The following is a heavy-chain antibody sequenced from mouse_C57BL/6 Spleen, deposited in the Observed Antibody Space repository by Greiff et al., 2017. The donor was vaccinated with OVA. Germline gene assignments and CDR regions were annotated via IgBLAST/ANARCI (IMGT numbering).Heavy chain of an antibody. CDR1: GYTFTSYW. CDR3: ARRGIYYGYHFDY. J-gene: IGHJ2*01. Sequence: QVQLQQPGAELVRPGSSVKLSCKASGYTFTSYWMHWVKQRPIQGLEWIGNIDPSDSETHYNQKFKDKATLTVDKSSSTAYMQLSSLTSEDSAVYYCARRGIYYGYHFDYWGQGTTLTVSS. D-gene: IGHD2-2*01. CDR2: IDPSDSET. V-gene: IGHV1-52*01.